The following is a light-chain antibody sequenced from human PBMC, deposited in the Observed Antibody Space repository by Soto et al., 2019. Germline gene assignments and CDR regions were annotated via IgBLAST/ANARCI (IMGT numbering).Light chain of an antibody. CDR2: GAS. V-gene: IGKV3-20*01. CDR1: QSVSSSY. J-gene: IGKJ1*01. CDR3: HHYGISPRT. Sequence: EIVLTQSPGALSLSPGERATLSCGASQSVSSSYLAWYQQKPGQAPRLLIYGASTRATGIPDRFSGSGSGTDFPLNIRRLEPEDFARDYCHHYGISPRTFGQGTKEEIK.